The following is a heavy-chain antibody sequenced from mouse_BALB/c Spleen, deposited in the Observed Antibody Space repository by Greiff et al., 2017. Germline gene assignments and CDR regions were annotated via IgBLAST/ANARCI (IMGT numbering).Heavy chain of an antibody. Sequence: VQLQQPGAELVKPGASVKLSCKASGYTFTSYYMYWVKQRPGQGLEWIGGINPSNGGTNFNEKFKSKATLTVDKSSSTAYMQLSSLTSEDSAVYYCTRRNGNYPYYYAMDYWGQGTSVTVSS. CDR3: TRRNGNYPYYYAMDY. CDR2: INPSNGGT. CDR1: GYTFTSYY. D-gene: IGHD2-1*01. J-gene: IGHJ4*01. V-gene: IGHV1S81*02.